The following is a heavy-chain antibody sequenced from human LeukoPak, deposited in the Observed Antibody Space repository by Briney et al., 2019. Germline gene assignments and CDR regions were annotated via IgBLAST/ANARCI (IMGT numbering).Heavy chain of an antibody. CDR3: ARGGLIQRHAFDI. CDR2: IYSGGDT. Sequence: GGSLRLSCAASGFSVSSDYMSWVRQPPGKGLEWLSIIYSGGDTYYADSVKGRFTISRDNAKNSLYLQMNSLRGEDTALYYCARGGLIQRHAFDIWGQGTMVTVSS. V-gene: IGHV3-66*01. CDR1: GFSVSSDY. J-gene: IGHJ3*02. D-gene: IGHD1-1*01.